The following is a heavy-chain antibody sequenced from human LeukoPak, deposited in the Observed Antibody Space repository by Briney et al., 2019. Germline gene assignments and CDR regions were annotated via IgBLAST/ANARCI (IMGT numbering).Heavy chain of an antibody. V-gene: IGHV3-49*03. CDR1: GFTFGDYA. Sequence: GRSLRLSCTASGFTFGDYAMSWFRQAPGKGLEWVGFIRSKAYGGSTEYAASVKGRFTISRDDSKSIAYLQMNSLKTEDTAVYYCTRGEYYYDSSGYSKSYYFDYWGQGTLVTVSS. CDR3: TRGEYYYDSSGYSKSYYFDY. D-gene: IGHD3-22*01. CDR2: IRSKAYGGST. J-gene: IGHJ4*02.